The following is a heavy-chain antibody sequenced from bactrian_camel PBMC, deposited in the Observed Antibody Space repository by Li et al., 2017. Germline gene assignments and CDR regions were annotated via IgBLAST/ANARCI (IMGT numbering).Heavy chain of an antibody. Sequence: HVQLVESGGGSVQAGGSLRLSCDGHGSTYSPYCLAWFRQTPGQEREEVAFIDSANRPTYAASVKGRFTGSKDHAANTLFLQMNSLKPEDTAMYFCAAAAKVVIHSCDYKHMDTWGKGTQVTVS. V-gene: IGHV3S1*01. CDR2: IDSANRP. J-gene: IGHJ7*01. D-gene: IGHD4*01. CDR1: GSTYSPYC.